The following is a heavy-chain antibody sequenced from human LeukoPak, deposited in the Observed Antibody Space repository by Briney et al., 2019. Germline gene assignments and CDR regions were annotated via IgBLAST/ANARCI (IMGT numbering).Heavy chain of an antibody. V-gene: IGHV1-2*02. CDR3: ARVRDTAMIKEFDY. CDR2: INPNSGGT. CDR1: GYTFIGYY. D-gene: IGHD5-18*01. Sequence: ASVKVSCKASGYTFIGYYMHWVRQAPGQGLEWMGWINPNSGGTNYAQKLQGRVTMTTDTSTSTAYMELRSLRSDDTAVYYCARVRDTAMIKEFDYWGQGTLVTVSS. J-gene: IGHJ4*02.